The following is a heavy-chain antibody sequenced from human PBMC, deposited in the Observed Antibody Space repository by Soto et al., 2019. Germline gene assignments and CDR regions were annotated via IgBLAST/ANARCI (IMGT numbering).Heavy chain of an antibody. CDR3: ARALGSWGAYYFDS. Sequence: QITLKESGPTLVKPTQTLTLTCTFSGFSLNTYGVGVGWIRQPPGKALEWLALIYWDDDKRYSPSLKSRLTITKDTPKNQVVLTMTNMDPVDTVTYYCARALGSWGAYYFDSWGQGTLVTVSS. D-gene: IGHD3-16*01. CDR2: IYWDDDK. V-gene: IGHV2-5*02. CDR1: GFSLNTYGVG. J-gene: IGHJ4*02.